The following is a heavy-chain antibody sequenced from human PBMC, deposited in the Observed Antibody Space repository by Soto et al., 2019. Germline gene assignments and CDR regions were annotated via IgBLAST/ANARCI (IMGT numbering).Heavy chain of an antibody. CDR2: ICYGGGNT. V-gene: IGHV3-33*08. D-gene: IGHD3-9*01. J-gene: IGHJ6*02. CDR3: ARDRSRPDYDILTGYYPQYYYYYGMDV. Sequence: GGSLRLSCAASGFTISSYAMSWVRQAPGKGLEWVAAICYGGGNTYYADSVKGRFTISRDNSKNTLYLQMNSLRAEDTAVYYCARDRSRPDYDILTGYYPQYYYYYGMDVWGQGTTVTVSS. CDR1: GFTISSYA.